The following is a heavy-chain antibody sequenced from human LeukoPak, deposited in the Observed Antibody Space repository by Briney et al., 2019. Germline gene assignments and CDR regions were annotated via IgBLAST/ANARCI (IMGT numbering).Heavy chain of an antibody. CDR1: GFTFSSYS. Sequence: GGSLRLSCAASGFTFSSYSMNWVRQAPGKGLDWVSSISSRSSYIYYADSVKGRFTISRDTAKNSMYLQMNSLRAEDTAVYYCARDPTTYYDILTGSLADFDYWGQGTLVTVSS. J-gene: IGHJ4*02. CDR3: ARDPTTYYDILTGSLADFDY. D-gene: IGHD3-9*01. V-gene: IGHV3-21*01. CDR2: ISSRSSYI.